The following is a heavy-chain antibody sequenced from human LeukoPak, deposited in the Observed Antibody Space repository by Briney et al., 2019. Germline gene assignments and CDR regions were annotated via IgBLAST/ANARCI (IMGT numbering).Heavy chain of an antibody. J-gene: IGHJ5*02. D-gene: IGHD3-3*01. CDR3: ASFPYYDFWSGQNWFDP. CDR1: GGSISSRDYY. CDR2: IYYSGST. Sequence: PSETLSLTCTVSGGSISSRDYYWSWIRQPPGKGLEWIGYIYYSGSTYYNPSLKSRVTISVDTSKNQFSLKLSSVTAADTAVYYCASFPYYDFWSGQNWFDPWGQGTLVTVSS. V-gene: IGHV4-30-4*08.